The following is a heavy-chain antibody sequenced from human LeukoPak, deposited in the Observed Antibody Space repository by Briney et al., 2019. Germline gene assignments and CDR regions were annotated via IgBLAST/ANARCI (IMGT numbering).Heavy chain of an antibody. J-gene: IGHJ6*03. Sequence: PSETLSLTCTVSGGSISSSSYYWGWIRQPPGKGLEWIGYIYYSGSTNYNPSLKSRVTISVDTSKNQFSLKLSSVTAADTAVYYCARVVRGFFMDVWGKGTTVTVSS. CDR3: ARVVRGFFMDV. D-gene: IGHD3-10*02. CDR2: IYYSGST. CDR1: GGSISSSSYY. V-gene: IGHV4-61*05.